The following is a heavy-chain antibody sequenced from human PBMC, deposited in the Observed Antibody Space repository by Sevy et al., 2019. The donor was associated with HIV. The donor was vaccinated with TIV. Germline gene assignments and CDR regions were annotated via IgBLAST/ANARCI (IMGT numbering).Heavy chain of an antibody. CDR2: IRNDGSTK. J-gene: IGHJ6*02. V-gene: IGHV3-30*02. CDR3: VKGPHPAVTTSYGLDV. CDR1: GFIFSSYG. Sequence: GGSLRLSCAAPGFIFSSYGMHWVRQAPGKGLEWVTFIRNDGSTKYYSDSVRGRFAISRDNSKSTVYLQMNSLRPEDTAVYYCVKGPHPAVTTSYGLDVWGQGTTVTVSS. D-gene: IGHD4-17*01.